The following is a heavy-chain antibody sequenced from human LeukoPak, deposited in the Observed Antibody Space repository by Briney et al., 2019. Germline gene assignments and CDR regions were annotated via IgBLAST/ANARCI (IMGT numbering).Heavy chain of an antibody. CDR2: INHSGST. V-gene: IGHV4-34*01. CDR3: ARGSLYSSSWPFDY. D-gene: IGHD6-13*01. Sequence: PSETLSITCAVYGGSFSGYYWSWIRQPPGKGLEWIGEINHSGSTNYNPSLKSRVTISVDTSKNQFSLKLSSVTAADTAVYYCARGSLYSSSWPFDYWGQGTLVTVSS. J-gene: IGHJ4*02. CDR1: GGSFSGYY.